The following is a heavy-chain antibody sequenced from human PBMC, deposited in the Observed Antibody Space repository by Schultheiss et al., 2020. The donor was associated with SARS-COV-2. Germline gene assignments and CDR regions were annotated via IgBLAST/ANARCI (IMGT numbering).Heavy chain of an antibody. D-gene: IGHD2-2*01. CDR3: TSDLAYCSSSSCYVGATN. Sequence: LRLSCAASGFTFSDYYMSWIRQAPGKGLEWVSFIRSKASGGTTEYAASVKGRFTISRDDSKSIAYLQMNRLKTEDTAVYYCTSDLAYCSSSSCYVGATNWGQGTLVTVSS. V-gene: IGHV3-49*03. CDR1: GFTFSDYY. CDR2: IRSKASGGTT. J-gene: IGHJ4*02.